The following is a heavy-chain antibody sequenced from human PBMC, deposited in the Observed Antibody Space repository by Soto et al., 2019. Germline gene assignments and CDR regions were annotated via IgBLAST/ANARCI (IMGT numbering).Heavy chain of an antibody. CDR2: INAGNGNT. Sequence: ASVKVSCKASGYTFTSYAMHWVRQAPGQRLEWMGWINAGNGNTKYSQKFQGRVTITRDTSASTAYMELSSLRSEDAAVYYCARGRDTAMGDFDYWGQGTLVTVSS. D-gene: IGHD5-18*01. CDR3: ARGRDTAMGDFDY. CDR1: GYTFTSYA. J-gene: IGHJ4*02. V-gene: IGHV1-3*01.